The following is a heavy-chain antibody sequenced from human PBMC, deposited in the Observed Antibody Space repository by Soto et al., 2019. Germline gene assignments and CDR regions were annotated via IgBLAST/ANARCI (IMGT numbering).Heavy chain of an antibody. J-gene: IGHJ4*02. CDR1: GFTFNHYA. D-gene: IGHD6-13*01. Sequence: GGSLRLSCVASGFTFNHYAMSWVRQAPGKGLEWVSAITVSGGDTYYADSVKGRFTISRDNSRNTLFLQMNSLTAEDTAVYYCAKYGGLLTEDMAAAEALNCWGQGTLVTVSS. CDR3: AKYGGLLTEDMAAAEALNC. V-gene: IGHV3-23*01. CDR2: ITVSGGDT.